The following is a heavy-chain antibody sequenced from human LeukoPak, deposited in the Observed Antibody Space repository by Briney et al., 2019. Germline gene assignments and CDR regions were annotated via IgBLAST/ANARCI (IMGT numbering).Heavy chain of an antibody. CDR3: ARFKGVRCSSTSCYYYYGMDV. CDR2: INPNSGGT. V-gene: IGHV1-2*02. Sequence: ASVKVSCKASGYTFTGYYMHWGRQAPGQGLEWMGWINPNSGGTNYAQKFQGRVTMTRDTSISTAYMELSRLRSDDTAVYYCARFKGVRCSSTSCYYYYGMDVWGQGPTVTVSS. D-gene: IGHD2-2*01. J-gene: IGHJ6*02. CDR1: GYTFTGYY.